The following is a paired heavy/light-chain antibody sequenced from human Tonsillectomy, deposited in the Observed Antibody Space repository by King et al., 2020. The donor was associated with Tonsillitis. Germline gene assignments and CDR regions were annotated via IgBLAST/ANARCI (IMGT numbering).Heavy chain of an antibody. CDR3: SRSSAKKDFDY. CDR1: GFTFSSFS. J-gene: IGHJ4*02. Sequence: DVQLVESGGGLVKPGGSLRLSCEASGFTFSSFSMNWVRQAPGKGLEWVSSISRDSVYKYYEDSMKGRFTISRDNAKDSLYLQINSLRAEDTAVYFCSRSSAKKDFDYWGQGVLVTVSS. D-gene: IGHD6-25*01. V-gene: IGHV3-21*01. CDR2: ISRDSVYK.
Light chain of an antibody. V-gene: IGLV2-23*02. CDR1: ILDVGKYNI. CDR3: CSFTGRSSLYV. J-gene: IGLJ1*01. CDR2: EVT. Sequence: QSALTQPASVSGSPGQSITISCTGAILDVGKYNIVSWYQQHPGKVPKLMIYEVTKRPSGVSTRFSGSKSGNTASLTISGLQADDEGDYYCCSFTGRSSLYVFGGGTKVTVL.